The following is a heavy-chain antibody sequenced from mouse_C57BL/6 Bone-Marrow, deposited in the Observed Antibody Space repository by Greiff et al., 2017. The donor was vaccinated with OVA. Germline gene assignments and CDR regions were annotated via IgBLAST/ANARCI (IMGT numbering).Heavy chain of an antibody. V-gene: IGHV1-19*01. CDR1: GYTFTDYY. Sequence: VQLQQSGPVLVKPGASVKMSCKASGYTFTDYYMNWVKQSHGKSLEWIGVINPYNGGTSYNQKFKGKATLTVDKSSSTAYMELNSLTSEDSAVYYCAREEDGPHFDYWGQGTTLTVSS. D-gene: IGHD1-2*01. J-gene: IGHJ2*01. CDR2: INPYNGGT. CDR3: AREEDGPHFDY.